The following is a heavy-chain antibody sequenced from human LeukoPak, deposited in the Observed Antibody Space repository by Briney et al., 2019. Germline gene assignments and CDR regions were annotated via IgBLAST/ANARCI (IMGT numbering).Heavy chain of an antibody. CDR1: GINLSNYG. D-gene: IGHD3-22*01. V-gene: IGHV3-23*01. CDR2: ISDSGGRT. J-gene: IGHJ4*02. Sequence: PGGSLRLSRAVSGINLSNYGMSWVRQAPGKGLEWVAGISDSGGRTNYADSVKGRFTISRDSPKNTLYLQMNSLRAEDTAGYFCAKRGVVIRVILVGFHKEAYYFDSWGQGALVTVSS. CDR3: AKRGVVIRVILVGFHKEAYYFDS.